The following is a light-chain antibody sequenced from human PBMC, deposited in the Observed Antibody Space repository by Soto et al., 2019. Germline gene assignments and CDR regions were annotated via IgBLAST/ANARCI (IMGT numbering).Light chain of an antibody. J-gene: IGKJ4*01. Sequence: DIVMTHSRDSLAVSLGGRATIRCKARQSVLYSSNNQNYLAWYQQKPGQPPKLLIYWASTRESGVPDRFSGSGSGTDFTLTISSLQAEDVAVYYCQQYYSTPLTFGGGTKVDIK. CDR3: QQYYSTPLT. CDR1: QSVLYSSNNQNY. V-gene: IGKV4-1*01. CDR2: WAS.